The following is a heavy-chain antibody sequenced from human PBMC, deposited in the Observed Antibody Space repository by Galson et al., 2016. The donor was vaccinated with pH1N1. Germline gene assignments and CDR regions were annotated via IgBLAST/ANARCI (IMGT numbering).Heavy chain of an antibody. CDR3: ANRGYFSSGHYTGDDWFDP. CDR1: GFSLNTRGVG. J-gene: IGHJ5*02. CDR2: IYWDDAK. Sequence: PALVKPTQTLTLTCTFSGFSLNTRGVGVGWIRQPPGKALEWLALIYWDDAKRYSPSLTTRLTITKDTSKNQVVLTVTNMDPVDTATYYCANRGYFSSGHYTGDDWFDPWGQGTLVTVST. V-gene: IGHV2-5*02. D-gene: IGHD3-3*01.